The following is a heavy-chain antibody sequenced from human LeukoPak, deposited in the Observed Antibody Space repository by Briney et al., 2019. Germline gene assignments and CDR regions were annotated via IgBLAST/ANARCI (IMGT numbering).Heavy chain of an antibody. J-gene: IGHJ4*02. CDR3: ARVSEVVPGANDY. D-gene: IGHD2-2*01. Sequence: GGSLRLSCVASGFTFSDHYMDWVRQAPGKGLEWVGRSRNKANSYSTEYAASVKGRFTVSRDASKNSLYLQMNSLRTEDTAVYYCARVSEVVPGANDYWGQGTLVTVSS. CDR1: GFTFSDHY. V-gene: IGHV3-72*01. CDR2: SRNKANSYST.